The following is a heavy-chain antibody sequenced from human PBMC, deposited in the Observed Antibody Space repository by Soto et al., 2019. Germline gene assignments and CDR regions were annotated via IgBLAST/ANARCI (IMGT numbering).Heavy chain of an antibody. D-gene: IGHD2-15*01. Sequence: GGSLRLSCAASGFTFSSYAMSWVRQAPGKGLEWVSAISGSGGSTYYADSVKGRFTISRDNSKNTLYLQMNSLRAEDTAVYYCQDVRRGYCSGGSCYSSVYWGQGTLVTVSS. CDR2: ISGSGGST. J-gene: IGHJ4*02. CDR1: GFTFSSYA. V-gene: IGHV3-23*01. CDR3: QDVRRGYCSGGSCYSSVY.